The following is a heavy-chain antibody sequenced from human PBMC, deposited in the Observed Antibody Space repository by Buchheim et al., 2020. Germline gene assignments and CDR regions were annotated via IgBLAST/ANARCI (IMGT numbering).Heavy chain of an antibody. J-gene: IGHJ4*02. Sequence: QLQLQESGPGLVKPSETLSLTCTVSGGSISSSSYYWGWIRQPPGKGLEWIGSIYYSGSTYYNPSLKSRVTISVDTSKNQFSLKLSSVTAADTAVYYCARGRGDYYDSSGFDYWGQGTL. V-gene: IGHV4-39*01. CDR3: ARGRGDYYDSSGFDY. CDR2: IYYSGST. D-gene: IGHD3-22*01. CDR1: GGSISSSSYY.